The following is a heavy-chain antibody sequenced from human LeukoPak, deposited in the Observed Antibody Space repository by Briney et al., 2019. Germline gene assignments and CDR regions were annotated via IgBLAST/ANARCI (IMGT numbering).Heavy chain of an antibody. CDR2: IASDGSST. V-gene: IGHV3-74*01. CDR1: GFTFSSYW. D-gene: IGHD4-23*01. Sequence: GGSLRLSCAASGFTFSSYWMNWVRQAPGEGLMWVSRIASDGSSTTYADSVKGRFSISRDNAKNTLYLQMNSLRVEDTAVYYCARGRPHGNDYWGQGTLVTVSS. J-gene: IGHJ4*02. CDR3: ARGRPHGNDY.